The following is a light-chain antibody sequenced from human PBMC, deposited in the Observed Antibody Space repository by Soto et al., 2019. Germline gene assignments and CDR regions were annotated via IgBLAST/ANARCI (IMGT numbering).Light chain of an antibody. CDR1: QSVFDSSSNKNY. CDR3: QQYYSTWT. Sequence: DIVMTQSPDSLAVSLGERATINCKSSQSVFDSSSNKNYLAWYQQKPGQPPKLLIYWASTRESGVPDRFSGSGSGTDFTLTISSLQAQDVAVYYCQQYYSTWTFGQGTKVEIK. J-gene: IGKJ1*01. V-gene: IGKV4-1*01. CDR2: WAS.